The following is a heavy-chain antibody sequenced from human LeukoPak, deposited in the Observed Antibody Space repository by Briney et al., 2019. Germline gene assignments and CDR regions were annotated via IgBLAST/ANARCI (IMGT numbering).Heavy chain of an antibody. CDR1: GYTFTFYY. D-gene: IGHD6-13*01. CDR3: ARRYAAAGMGFDY. V-gene: IGHV1-2*02. J-gene: IGHJ4*02. CDR2: INTNSGGT. Sequence: ASVTVSFTSSGYTFTFYYMHWVREGPGQGKEWMGWINTNSGGTNYAQNFQGRFTMTRDTSISTAYMQLSRLRSDDTAVYYCARRYAAAGMGFDYWGQGTLVTVSS.